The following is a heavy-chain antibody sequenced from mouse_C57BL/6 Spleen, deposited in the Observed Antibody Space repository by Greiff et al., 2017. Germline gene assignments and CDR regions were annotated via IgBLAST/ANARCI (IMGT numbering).Heavy chain of an antibody. V-gene: IGHV1-39*01. CDR3: ARKSTGTLYWYFDV. CDR2: INPNYGAN. Sequence: EVKVVESGPELVKPGASVKISCKASGYSFTDYNMNWVKQSNGKSLEWIGVINPNYGANSYNQKFKGKATLTVDQSSSTAYMQLNSLTSEDSAVYYCARKSTGTLYWYFDVWGTGTTVTVSS. CDR1: GYSFTDYN. D-gene: IGHD4-1*01. J-gene: IGHJ1*03.